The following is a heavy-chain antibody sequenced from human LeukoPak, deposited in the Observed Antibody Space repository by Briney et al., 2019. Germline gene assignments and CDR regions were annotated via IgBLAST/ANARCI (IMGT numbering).Heavy chain of an antibody. CDR2: ISSSGSTI. D-gene: IGHD1-26*01. J-gene: IGHJ5*02. CDR1: GFTFSSYE. CDR3: ARDLVGATGWFDP. V-gene: IGHV3-48*03. Sequence: PGGSLRLSCAASGFTFSSYEMNWVRQAPGKGLEWVSYISSSGSTIYYADSVKGRFTISRDNAKNSLYLQMNSLRAEDTAVYYCARDLVGATGWFDPWGQGTLVTVSS.